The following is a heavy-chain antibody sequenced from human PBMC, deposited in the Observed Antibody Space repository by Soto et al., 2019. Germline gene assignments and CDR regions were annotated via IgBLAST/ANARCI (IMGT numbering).Heavy chain of an antibody. CDR2: ISGSGGST. V-gene: IGHV3-23*01. J-gene: IGHJ4*02. CDR1: GFTFSSHS. CDR3: AKARDYIRTWSLDFDS. D-gene: IGHD6-13*01. Sequence: EVQLLESGGGLVQPGGSLRLSCAASGFTFSSHSMTWVRQAPGGGLEWVSTISGSGGSTYYADSVKGRFTISRDNSKNTLYLQMNSLRADDTAVYYCAKARDYIRTWSLDFDSWGQGTLVTVSS.